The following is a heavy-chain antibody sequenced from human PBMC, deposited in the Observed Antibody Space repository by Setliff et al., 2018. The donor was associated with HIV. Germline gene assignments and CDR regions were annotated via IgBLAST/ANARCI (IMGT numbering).Heavy chain of an antibody. CDR1: GYTFTSYH. D-gene: IGHD6-13*01. V-gene: IGHV1-46*01. CDR2: INPGGGST. J-gene: IGHJ4*02. CDR3: VKEYHTTATDTRVANYFDY. Sequence: GASVKVSCKASGYTFTSYHMHWVRQAPGQGLEWMGIINPGGGSTSYAQKFQGRVTMTRDTSTSTVYMELRSLRSEDTAIYYCVKEYHTTATDTRVANYFDYWGQGTLVTVSS.